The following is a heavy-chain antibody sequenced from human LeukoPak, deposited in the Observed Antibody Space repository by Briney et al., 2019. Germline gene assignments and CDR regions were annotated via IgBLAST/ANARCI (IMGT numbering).Heavy chain of an antibody. Sequence: GGSLRLSCAASGFTVSSNYMSWVRQAPGKGLEWVSVIYSAGSTYYADSVKGRFTISRDNAKNSLYLQMNSLRAEDTALYYCAKDIGPGEPSDAFDIWSQGTMVTVSS. CDR2: IYSAGST. CDR3: AKDIGPGEPSDAFDI. V-gene: IGHV3-53*05. J-gene: IGHJ3*02. D-gene: IGHD1-14*01. CDR1: GFTVSSNY.